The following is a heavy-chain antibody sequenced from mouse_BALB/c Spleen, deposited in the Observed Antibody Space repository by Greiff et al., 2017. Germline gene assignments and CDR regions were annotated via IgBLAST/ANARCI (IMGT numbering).Heavy chain of an antibody. D-gene: IGHD1-1*01. CDR1: GYTFTDYY. Sequence: VKLVESGAELARPGASVKLSCKASGYTFTDYYINWVKQRTGQGLEWIGEIYPGSGNTYYNEKFKGKATLTADKSSSTAYMQLSSLTSEDSAVYFCARWITNYAMDYWGQGTSVTVSS. V-gene: IGHV1-77*01. J-gene: IGHJ4*01. CDR3: ARWITNYAMDY. CDR2: IYPGSGNT.